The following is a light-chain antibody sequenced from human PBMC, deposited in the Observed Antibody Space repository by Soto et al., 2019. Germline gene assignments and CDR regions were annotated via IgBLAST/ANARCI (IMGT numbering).Light chain of an antibody. CDR1: QSISSY. CDR2: AAS. J-gene: IGKJ2*01. Sequence: DIQMTQSPSSLSASVGDRVTITCRASQSISSYLNWYQQKPGKAPKLLIYAASSLQSGAPSRFSGSGSGTDFTLTISSLQPEDFATYYCQQSYSTALYTFGQGTKVDIK. CDR3: QQSYSTALYT. V-gene: IGKV1-39*01.